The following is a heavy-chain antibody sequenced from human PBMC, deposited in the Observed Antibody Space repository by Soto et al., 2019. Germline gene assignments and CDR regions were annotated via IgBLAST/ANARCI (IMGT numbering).Heavy chain of an antibody. CDR1: GFTFSSYA. D-gene: IGHD6-19*01. Sequence: EVQLLESGGGLVQPGGSLRLSCAASGFTFSSYAMSWVRQAPGKGLEWVSAISGSGGSTYYADSVKGRFTISRDNSKNTLYLQMNSLRAEDTAVYYCAASSDWYQAFDIWGQGTMVTVSS. CDR3: AASSDWYQAFDI. J-gene: IGHJ3*02. CDR2: ISGSGGST. V-gene: IGHV3-23*01.